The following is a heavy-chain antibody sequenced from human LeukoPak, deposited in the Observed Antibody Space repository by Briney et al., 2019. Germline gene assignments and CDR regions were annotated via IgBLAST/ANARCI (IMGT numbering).Heavy chain of an antibody. D-gene: IGHD3-22*01. J-gene: IGHJ6*03. V-gene: IGHV1-18*01. CDR3: SRCQYPSTGVVTYSIRHYMDV. Sequence: SVTLSCNAAGSTVTSYGISWVGQAPGHALEGMGWISAFNGNAISAQKLPGRVTMTTDTSTTTTYLYLRTLRSYDTAVSYCSRCQYPSTGVVTYSIRHYMDVWGKGTTVTVSS. CDR1: GSTVTSYG. CDR2: ISAFNGNA.